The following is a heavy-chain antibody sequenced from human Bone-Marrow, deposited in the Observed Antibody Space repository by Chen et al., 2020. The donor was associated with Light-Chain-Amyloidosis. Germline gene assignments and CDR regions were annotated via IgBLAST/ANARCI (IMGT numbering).Heavy chain of an antibody. Sequence: VQLQESGPGLVKPSETLSLTCGVSGYPISSGYYWGWIRQPPGKGLEWIASIHHSGGAFYNPSLKSRVTISVDTSKSQFSLKLYSVTAADTAVYYCAREYSGSHFDYWGQGTLVPVSS. CDR2: IHHSGGA. CDR1: GYPISSGYY. CDR3: AREYSGSHFDY. D-gene: IGHD1-26*01. J-gene: IGHJ4*02. V-gene: IGHV4-38-2*02.